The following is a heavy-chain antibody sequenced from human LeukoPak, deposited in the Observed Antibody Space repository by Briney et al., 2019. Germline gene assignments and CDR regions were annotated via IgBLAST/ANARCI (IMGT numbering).Heavy chain of an antibody. J-gene: IGHJ5*02. D-gene: IGHD6-19*01. CDR2: IYSGGST. V-gene: IGHV3-66*01. CDR1: GFTVSSNY. Sequence: GGSLRLSCAASGFTVSSNYMSWVRQAPGKGLEWVSVIYSGGSTYYADCVKGRFTISRDNSKNTLYLQMNSLRAEDTAVYYCAKWSSIGWYSFSGQDWFDPWGQGTLVTVSS. CDR3: AKWSSIGWYSFSGQDWFDP.